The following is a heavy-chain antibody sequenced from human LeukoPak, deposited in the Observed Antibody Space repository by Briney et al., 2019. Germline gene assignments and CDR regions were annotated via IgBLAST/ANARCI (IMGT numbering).Heavy chain of an antibody. CDR3: AKGRADYYYYYMDV. Sequence: PGGSLRLSCAVSGFTFSSYGMHWVRQAPGKGLEWVAVIWYDGSNKYYADSVKGRFTISRDNSKNTLYLQMNSLRAEDTAVYYCAKGRADYYYYYMDVWGKGTTVTVSS. CDR2: IWYDGSNK. CDR1: GFTFSSYG. J-gene: IGHJ6*03. V-gene: IGHV3-33*06.